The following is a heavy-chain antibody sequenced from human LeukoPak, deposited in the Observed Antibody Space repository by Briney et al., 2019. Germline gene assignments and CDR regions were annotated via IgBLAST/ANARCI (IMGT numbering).Heavy chain of an antibody. CDR2: IYYSGST. D-gene: IGHD3-22*01. CDR3: ARGYYDSSGYYWYFDY. V-gene: IGHV4-59*08. J-gene: IGHJ4*02. Sequence: SETLSLTCTVSGDSVNDYYWNWIRQPPGKGLEWIGYIYYSGSTDYNPSLKSRVTISVDTSKNQFSLKLSSVTAADTAVYYCARGYYDSSGYYWYFDYWGQGTLVTVPS. CDR1: GDSVNDYY.